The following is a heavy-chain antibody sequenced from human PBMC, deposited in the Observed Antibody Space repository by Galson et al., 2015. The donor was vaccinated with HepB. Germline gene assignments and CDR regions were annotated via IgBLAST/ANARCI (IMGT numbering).Heavy chain of an antibody. V-gene: IGHV3-48*01. CDR3: ARARRSTGYFEGRFDAFDV. Sequence: SLRLSCAASGFTFSDYYMNWVRQAPGKGLEWVSYISSPSNTIYYADSVKGRFTISRDNAQDTLYLQMNSLSAEDTAIYYCARARRSTGYFEGRFDAFDVWGHGTLVTVSS. CDR2: ISSPSNTI. CDR1: GFTFSDYY. D-gene: IGHD6-19*01. J-gene: IGHJ3*01.